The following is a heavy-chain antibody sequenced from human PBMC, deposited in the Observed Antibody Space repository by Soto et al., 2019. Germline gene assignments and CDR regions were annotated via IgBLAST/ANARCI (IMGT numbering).Heavy chain of an antibody. D-gene: IGHD1-20*01. Sequence: ASVKVSCKASGYTFTSYYMHWVRQAPGQGLEWMGIINPSGGSTSYAQKFQGRVTMTRDTSTSTVYMELSSLRSEDSAVYYCARDPVTTITEATYGLDVWGQGTTVTGSS. J-gene: IGHJ6*02. CDR1: GYTFTSYY. CDR3: ARDPVTTITEATYGLDV. CDR2: INPSGGST. V-gene: IGHV1-46*01.